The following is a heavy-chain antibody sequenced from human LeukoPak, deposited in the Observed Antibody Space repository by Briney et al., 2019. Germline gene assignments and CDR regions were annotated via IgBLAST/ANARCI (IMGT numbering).Heavy chain of an antibody. V-gene: IGHV3-23*01. CDR1: GFTFSNYA. D-gene: IGHD4-17*01. CDR3: ARRGESASYGDYRFDY. J-gene: IGHJ4*02. Sequence: PGGSLRLSCAASGFTFSNYAMSWVRQAPGRGLEWVSAIGGSSGLTYYADSVKGRFTISRDNSKNTLFLQMNSLRAEDTAVYYCARRGESASYGDYRFDYWGQGTLVTVSS. CDR2: IGGSSGLT.